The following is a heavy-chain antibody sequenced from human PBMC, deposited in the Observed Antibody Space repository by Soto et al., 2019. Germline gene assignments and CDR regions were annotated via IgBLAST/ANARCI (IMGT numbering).Heavy chain of an antibody. CDR2: IYYSGST. CDR3: ARDSGSGSRWFDH. J-gene: IGHJ5*02. V-gene: IGHV4-31*03. D-gene: IGHD3-10*01. Sequence: SETLSLTCTVSGGSISSGGYYWSWIRQHPGKGLEWIGYIYYSGSTYYNPSLKSRVTISVDTSKNQFSLKLSSVTAADTAVYYCARDSGSGSRWFDHWGQGTPVTVSS. CDR1: GGSISSGGYY.